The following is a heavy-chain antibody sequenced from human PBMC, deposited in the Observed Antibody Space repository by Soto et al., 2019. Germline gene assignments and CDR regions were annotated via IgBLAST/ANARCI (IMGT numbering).Heavy chain of an antibody. Sequence: QVPLVQSGAEVKKPGSSVKVSCKASGGTFSSYAISWVRQAPGQGLEWMGGIIPIFGTANYAQKFQGRVTITADKSTSTAYMELSSLRSEDTAVYYCARDPVYDKPGSRWWFDPWGQGTLVTVSS. D-gene: IGHD3-9*01. CDR1: GGTFSSYA. CDR3: ARDPVYDKPGSRWWFDP. CDR2: IIPIFGTA. V-gene: IGHV1-69*06. J-gene: IGHJ5*02.